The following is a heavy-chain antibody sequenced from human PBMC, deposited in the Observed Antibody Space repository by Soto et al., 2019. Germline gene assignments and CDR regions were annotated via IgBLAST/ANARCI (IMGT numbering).Heavy chain of an antibody. V-gene: IGHV3-7*03. J-gene: IGHJ6*02. Sequence: EVKLVESGGGLVQPGGSLRLSCGASGFTISDYWMSWVRQAPGKGLEWVANIKEDGSEKYYVDSVKGRFTISGDNARNSVYLQMSSLRADDTAVSSCARNGAGYYSASFYYYSMDVWGQGTTVTVSS. D-gene: IGHD2-21*01. CDR1: GFTISDYW. CDR3: ARNGAGYYSASFYYYSMDV. CDR2: IKEDGSEK.